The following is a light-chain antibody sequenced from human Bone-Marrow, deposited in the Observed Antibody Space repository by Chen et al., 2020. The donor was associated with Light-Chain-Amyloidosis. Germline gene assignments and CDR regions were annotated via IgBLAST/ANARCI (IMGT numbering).Light chain of an antibody. J-gene: IGLJ1*01. V-gene: IGLV2-23*02. CDR1: RSDIGSFNL. CDR3: CSYAGASTYV. Sequence: QSALTQPASVAGSPGQSITISCTGTRSDIGSFNLVSWYQHHPDKAPKLIIYEVEKRPSGVSNRFSGCRSGNTASLTISGLQADDEAAYYCCSYAGASTYVFGTGTEVTVL. CDR2: EVE.